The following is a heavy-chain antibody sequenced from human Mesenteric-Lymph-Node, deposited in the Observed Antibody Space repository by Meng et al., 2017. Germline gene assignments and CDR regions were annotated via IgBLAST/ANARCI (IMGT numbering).Heavy chain of an antibody. J-gene: IGHJ4*02. CDR3: ARDWGDVRGGFDF. Sequence: QDHRTQSGLGLLKPSQTLPPPCAISGDSVSSNSAAWNWIRQSPSRGLEWLGRTYYRSKYYNDYALSVKSRITINPDTSKNQFSLQLNSVTPEDTAIYYCARDWGDVRGGFDFWGQGTLVTVSS. D-gene: IGHD3-10*02. CDR2: TYYRSKYYN. CDR1: GDSVSSNSAA. V-gene: IGHV6-1*01.